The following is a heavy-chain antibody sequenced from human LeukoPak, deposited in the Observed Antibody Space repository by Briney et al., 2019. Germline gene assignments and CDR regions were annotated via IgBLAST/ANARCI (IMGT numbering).Heavy chain of an antibody. CDR3: ARGPSGSYSVY. CDR2: IYSGGST. CDR1: GFTVSSSY. V-gene: IGHV3-53*01. Sequence: PGGSLRLSCAASGFTVSSSYMSWVRQAPGKGLEWVSVIYSGGSTYYADSVKGRFTISRDNSKNTLYLQMNSLRAEDTAVYYCARGPSGSYSVYWGQGTLVTVSS. D-gene: IGHD1-26*01. J-gene: IGHJ4*02.